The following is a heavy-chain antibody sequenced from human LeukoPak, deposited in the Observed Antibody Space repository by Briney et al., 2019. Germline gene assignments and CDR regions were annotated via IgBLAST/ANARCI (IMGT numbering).Heavy chain of an antibody. D-gene: IGHD5-12*01. J-gene: IGHJ4*02. V-gene: IGHV1-69*06. CDR1: GGTFSSYA. CDR3: ARLDNRLRAFDY. CDR2: IIPIFGTA. Sequence: SVKVSCKASGGTFSSYAISWVRQAPGQGLEWMGGIIPIFGTANYAQKFQGRVTITADKSTSTAYMELSSLRSEDTAVYYCARLDNRLRAFDYWGQGTLVTVSS.